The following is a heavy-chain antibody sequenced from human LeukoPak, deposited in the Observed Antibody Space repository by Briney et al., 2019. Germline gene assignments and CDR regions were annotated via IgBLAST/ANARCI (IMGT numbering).Heavy chain of an antibody. V-gene: IGHV3-64*01. D-gene: IGHD2-15*01. J-gene: IGHJ4*02. CDR2: ISSNGGST. CDR1: GFTFSSYA. CDR3: ARAWGCSGGSCYIGY. Sequence: GGSLRLSCAASGFTFSSYAMHWVRQAPGKGLEYVSAISSNGGSTYYANSVKGRFTISRDNSKNTLYLQMGSLRAEDMAVYYCARAWGCSGGSCYIGYWGQGTLVTVSS.